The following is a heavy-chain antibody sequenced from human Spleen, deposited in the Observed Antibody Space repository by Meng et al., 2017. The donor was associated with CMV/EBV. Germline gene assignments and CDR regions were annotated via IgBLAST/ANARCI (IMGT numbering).Heavy chain of an antibody. J-gene: IGHJ6*02. CDR1: GFTFSSYE. CDR3: ARDGGYGMDV. V-gene: IGHV3-48*03. Sequence: GESLKISCEASGFTFSSYEMNWVRQAPGKGLEWISYISNSGKTIDYADSVKGRFTISRDNAKNSLNLQMKSLRAEDTAVYYCARDGGYGMDVWGQGTTVTVSS. D-gene: IGHD3-16*01. CDR2: ISNSGKTI.